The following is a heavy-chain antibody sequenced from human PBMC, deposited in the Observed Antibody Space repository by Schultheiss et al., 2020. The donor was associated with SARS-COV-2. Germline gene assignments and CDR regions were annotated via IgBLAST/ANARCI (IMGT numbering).Heavy chain of an antibody. CDR2: ISSTSNSI. CDR1: GFTFSIYE. CDR3: ARGVVDDC. D-gene: IGHD2-15*01. J-gene: IGHJ4*02. Sequence: GESLKISCAASGFTFSIYEMSWVRQAPGKGLEWISYISSTSNSIYYADSVKGRFTISRDNAKNSLYLQMNNLRAEDTAVYYCARGVVDDCWGQGTLVTVSS. V-gene: IGHV3-48*03.